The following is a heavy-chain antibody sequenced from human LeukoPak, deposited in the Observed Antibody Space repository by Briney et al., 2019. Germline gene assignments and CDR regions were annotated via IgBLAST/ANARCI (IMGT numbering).Heavy chain of an antibody. CDR3: ANSGDFWSGYRDY. D-gene: IGHD3-3*01. CDR2: IRYDGSNK. Sequence: GGSLRLSCAASGFTFSSYGMHWVRQAPGKGLEGVAFIRYDGSNKYYADSVKGRFTISRDNSKNTLYLQMNSLRAEDTAVYYCANSGDFWSGYRDYWGQGTLVTVSS. CDR1: GFTFSSYG. V-gene: IGHV3-30*02. J-gene: IGHJ4*02.